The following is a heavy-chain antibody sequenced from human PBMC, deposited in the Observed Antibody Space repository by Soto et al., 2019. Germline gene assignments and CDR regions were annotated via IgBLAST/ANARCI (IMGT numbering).Heavy chain of an antibody. CDR2: IYHSGST. CDR3: FKAVDSIRGVPAVSPFLLNRSSDL. Sequence: PGKGLEWIGRIYHSGSTNYNPSLKSRVTISVDTSKNQFSLKLSSVTAADTAVYFCFKAVDSIRGVPAVSPFLLNRSSDL. V-gene: IGHV4-34*01. D-gene: IGHD3-10*01. J-gene: IGHJ2*01.